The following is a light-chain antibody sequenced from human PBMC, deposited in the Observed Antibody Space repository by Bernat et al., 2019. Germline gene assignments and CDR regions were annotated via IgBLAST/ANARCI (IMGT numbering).Light chain of an antibody. CDR1: SNNVGNQG. CDR3: SAWDTSLSGWV. CDR2: RNN. J-gene: IGLJ3*02. V-gene: IGLV10-54*04. Sequence: QAGLTQPPSVSKGLRQTATLTCTGNSNNVGNQGSSWLQQHQGHPPKLLSYRNNNRPSGISERFSASRSGNTASLTITGLQPADEADYYCSAWDTSLSGWVFGGGTKLTVL.